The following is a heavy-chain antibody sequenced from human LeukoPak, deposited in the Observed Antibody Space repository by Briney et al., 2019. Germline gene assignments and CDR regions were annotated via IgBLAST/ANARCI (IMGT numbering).Heavy chain of an antibody. V-gene: IGHV1-69*13. D-gene: IGHD3-22*01. CDR1: GGTFSRFT. Sequence: ASVKVSCKASGGTFSRFTISWVRQAPGQGFEWMGGVTPIFGTANFAQRFQGRVSITAGESTSTAFMELSSLRFEDTAVYYCAREWGLESSGFYYAYWGQGTLVTVSS. CDR3: AREWGLESSGFYYAY. J-gene: IGHJ4*02. CDR2: VTPIFGTA.